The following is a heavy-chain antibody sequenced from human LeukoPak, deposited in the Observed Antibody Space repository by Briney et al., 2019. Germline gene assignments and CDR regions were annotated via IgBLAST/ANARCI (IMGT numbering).Heavy chain of an antibody. CDR2: ITGRGGSA. V-gene: IGHV3-23*01. J-gene: IGHJ4*02. CDR3: AKDRMLSCYDYGRELDY. Sequence: PGGSLRLSCAASGFTFSNYAITWVRQAPGKGLEWVSAITGRGGSAYSADSVKGRFTISRDNSKNTVYLQMNSLRAEDTAVYYCAKDRMLSCYDYGRELDYWGQGTLVTVSS. CDR1: GFTFSNYA. D-gene: IGHD5-12*01.